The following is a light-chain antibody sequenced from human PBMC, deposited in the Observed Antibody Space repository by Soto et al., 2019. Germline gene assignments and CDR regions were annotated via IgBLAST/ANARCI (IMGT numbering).Light chain of an antibody. Sequence: DIQMTQSPSSLPASVGDRVTITCRASQNIDSSLNWYQQKPGKAPKLLIFAASSLKSGVPSRFSGGGSGTDFTLTISSLQPEDFATYYCQQSYNTPYTFGQGTKLEIK. CDR3: QQSYNTPYT. J-gene: IGKJ2*01. V-gene: IGKV1-39*01. CDR2: AAS. CDR1: QNIDSS.